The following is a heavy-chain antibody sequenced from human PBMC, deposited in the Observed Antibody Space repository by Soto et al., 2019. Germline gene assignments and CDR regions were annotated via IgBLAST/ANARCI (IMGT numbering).Heavy chain of an antibody. CDR2: FFIGGNT. V-gene: IGHV4-39*01. D-gene: IGHD4-17*01. J-gene: IGHJ4*02. CDR1: GGSISSSTYY. Sequence: SETLSLTCTVSGGSISSSTYYWGWMRQPPGKGLEWIASFFIGGNTYYNPSLKSRVTISFDTSKNQFSLKLSSVTAADTAVYYCASSYGDYVSYWGQGTLVTVSS. CDR3: ASSYGDYVSY.